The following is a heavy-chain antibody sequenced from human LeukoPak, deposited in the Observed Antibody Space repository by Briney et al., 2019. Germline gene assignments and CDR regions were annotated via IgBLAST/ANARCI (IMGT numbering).Heavy chain of an antibody. CDR3: ARGDYNILTGYYYGVLDY. D-gene: IGHD3-9*01. J-gene: IGHJ4*02. CDR1: GGTFSSYA. V-gene: IGHV1-69*05. Sequence: ASVKVSCKASGGTFSSYAISWVRQAPGQGLEWMGGIIPIFGTANYAQKFQGRVTITTGESTSTAYMELSSLRSEDTAVYYCARGDYNILTGYYYGVLDYWGQGTLVTVSS. CDR2: IIPIFGTA.